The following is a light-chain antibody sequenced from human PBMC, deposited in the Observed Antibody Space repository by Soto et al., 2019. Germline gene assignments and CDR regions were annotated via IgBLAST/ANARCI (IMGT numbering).Light chain of an antibody. J-gene: IGLJ1*01. CDR1: SSDVGGYNY. CDR3: CSYTTSSTYV. V-gene: IGLV2-14*01. Sequence: QSVLPQPASVSGSPGQSITISCTGTSSDVGGYNYVSWYQQHPGKAPKLMIYEVSYRPSGVSNRFSGSKSGNTASLTISGLQAEDEADYYCCSYTTSSTYVFGTGTKVTVL. CDR2: EVS.